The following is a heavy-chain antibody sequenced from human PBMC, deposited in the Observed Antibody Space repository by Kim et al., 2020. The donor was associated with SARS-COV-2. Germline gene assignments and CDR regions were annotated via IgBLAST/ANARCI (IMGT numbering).Heavy chain of an antibody. CDR1: VGSVTSDY. Sequence: SETLSLTCTVSVGSVTSDYWTWIRQPPGKGLEWMGCMHYTGHRIYNPSLKGRLTMSVDTTKNQFSLRLTSLTVSDTAVYYCTRDTAPQGSRWCDRWGQG. CDR3: TRDTAPQGSRWCDR. CDR2: MHYTGHR. D-gene: IGHD2-21*02. V-gene: IGHV4-59*02. J-gene: IGHJ5*02.